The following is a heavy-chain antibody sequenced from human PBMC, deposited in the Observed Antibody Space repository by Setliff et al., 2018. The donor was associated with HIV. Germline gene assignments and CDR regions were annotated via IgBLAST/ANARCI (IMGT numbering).Heavy chain of an antibody. V-gene: IGHV3-11*01. CDR3: ARDRGGSYTPLDF. Sequence: LRLSCAASGFTFSDYYMSWIRQAPGKGLEWVSYISRDGNTIYYADSVKGRFTISRDNAKNSLYLQLNSLRPEDTAVYYCARDRGGSYTPLDFWGQGTLVTVSS. CDR1: GFTFSDYY. CDR2: ISRDGNTI. J-gene: IGHJ4*02. D-gene: IGHD1-26*01.